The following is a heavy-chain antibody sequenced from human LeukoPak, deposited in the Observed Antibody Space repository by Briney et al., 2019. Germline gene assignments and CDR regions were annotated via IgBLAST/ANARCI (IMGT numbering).Heavy chain of an antibody. Sequence: GASVKVSCKASGGTFSSYAISWVRQAPGQGLEWMGGIIPIFGTANYAQKFQGRVTVTADESTSTAYMELSSLRSEDTAVYYCARVPIKGHYDILTGYYKNSFFDYWGQGTLVTVSS. CDR2: IIPIFGTA. CDR3: ARVPIKGHYDILTGYYKNSFFDY. V-gene: IGHV1-69*13. CDR1: GGTFSSYA. J-gene: IGHJ4*02. D-gene: IGHD3-9*01.